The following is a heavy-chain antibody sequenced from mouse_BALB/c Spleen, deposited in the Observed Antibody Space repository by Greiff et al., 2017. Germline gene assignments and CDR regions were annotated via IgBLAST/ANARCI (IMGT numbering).Heavy chain of an antibody. D-gene: IGHD6-1*01. Sequence: EVKLVESGGGLVHPGGSMKLPCAASGFPFSDSWMDWVRLSPEKGLEWVAEIRTKATNHAIYYAESVKGRFTISRDDSKSGVYLQMNSLRAEDTGVYYCTRPLISHFDFWGQGTTLTVSS. V-gene: IGHV6-6*01. CDR3: TRPLISHFDF. CDR1: GFPFSDSW. CDR2: IRTKATNHAI. J-gene: IGHJ2*01.